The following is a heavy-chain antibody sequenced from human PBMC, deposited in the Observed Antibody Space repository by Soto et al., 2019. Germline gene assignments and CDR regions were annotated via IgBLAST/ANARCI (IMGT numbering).Heavy chain of an antibody. D-gene: IGHD5-18*01. V-gene: IGHV5-51*01. CDR1: GYSFTSYW. CDR3: AREGVDTAMFIEGGFDY. J-gene: IGHJ4*02. CDR2: IYPGDSDT. Sequence: PGESLKISCKGSGYSFTSYWIGWVRQMPGKGLEWMGIIYPGDSDTRYSPSFQGQVTISADKSISTAYLQWSSLKASDTAMYYCAREGVDTAMFIEGGFDYWGQGTLVTVSS.